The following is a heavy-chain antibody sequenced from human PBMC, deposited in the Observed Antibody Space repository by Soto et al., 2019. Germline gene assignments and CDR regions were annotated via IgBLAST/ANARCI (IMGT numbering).Heavy chain of an antibody. Sequence: SETLSLTCTVSGGSISSYYWSWIRQPPGKGLEWIGYIYYSGSTNYNPSLKSRVTISVDTSKNQFSLKLNSVTAADTAVYYCARFCYYGVEPWGQGTLVTDSS. D-gene: IGHD2-15*01. CDR3: ARFCYYGVEP. CDR2: IYYSGST. CDR1: GGSISSYY. V-gene: IGHV4-59*01. J-gene: IGHJ5*02.